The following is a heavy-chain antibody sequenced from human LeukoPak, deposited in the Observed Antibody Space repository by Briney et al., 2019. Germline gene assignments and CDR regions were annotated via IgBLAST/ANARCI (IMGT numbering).Heavy chain of an antibody. CDR3: ARGVRDFWSGYHYYFDY. CDR2: IYYSGST. D-gene: IGHD3-3*01. CDR1: GGSISSGGYY. J-gene: IGHJ4*02. Sequence: SQTLSLTCTVSGGSISSGGYYWSWIRQPPGKGLEWIGYIYYSGSTNYNPSLKSRVTTSVDTSKNQFSLKLSSVTAADTAVYYCARGVRDFWSGYHYYFDYWGQGTLVTVSS. V-gene: IGHV4-61*08.